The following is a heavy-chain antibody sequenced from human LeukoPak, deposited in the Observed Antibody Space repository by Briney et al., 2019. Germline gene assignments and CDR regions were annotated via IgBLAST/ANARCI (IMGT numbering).Heavy chain of an antibody. J-gene: IGHJ6*03. CDR3: ARGGLREDYDFWSGAYYYYYMDV. CDR2: INPNSGGT. D-gene: IGHD3-3*01. V-gene: IGHV1-2*02. Sequence: GASVKVSCKASGYTFTGYYMHWVRQAPGQGLEWMGWINPNSGGTNYAQKFQGRVTMTRDTSISTAYMELSRLRSDDTAVYYCARGGLREDYDFWSGAYYYYYMDVWGKGTTVTVSS. CDR1: GYTFTGYY.